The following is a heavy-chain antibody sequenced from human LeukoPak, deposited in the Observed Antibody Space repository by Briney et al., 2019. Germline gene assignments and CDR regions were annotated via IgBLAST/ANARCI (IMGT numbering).Heavy chain of an antibody. J-gene: IGHJ5*01. CDR2: INPSGSNI. CDR3: ARENYYQFDS. V-gene: IGHV3-11*01. CDR1: GFTVSSNY. D-gene: IGHD3-22*01. Sequence: GGSLRLSCAASGFTVSSNYMSWIRQSPGKGLEWISYINPSGSNIYYADSVRGRFTISRDNAKNSLFLQLSSLRAEDTAVYYCARENYYQFDSWGQGTLVTVSS.